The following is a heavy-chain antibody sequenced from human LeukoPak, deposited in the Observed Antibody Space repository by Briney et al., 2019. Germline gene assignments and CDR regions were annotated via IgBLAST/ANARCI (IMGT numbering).Heavy chain of an antibody. J-gene: IGHJ4*02. V-gene: IGHV3-48*04. D-gene: IGHD3-10*01. CDR2: ISGSSQTI. CDR3: SRRGWGSYSQDY. Sequence: PGGSLRLSCAASGFTFSSYNMNWVRQAPGKGLEWLAYISGSSQTIYYADSVRGRFTVSRDNTRQSLYLQMNSLRVEDTAVYYCSRRGWGSYSQDYWGQGTLVTVSA. CDR1: GFTFSSYN.